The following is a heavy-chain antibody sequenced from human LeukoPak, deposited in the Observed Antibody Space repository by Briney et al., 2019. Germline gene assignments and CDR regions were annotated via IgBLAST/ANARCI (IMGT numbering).Heavy chain of an antibody. V-gene: IGHV1-3*01. CDR3: ARVPLHDRNDYYYPH. CDR2: INAGNGNA. CDR1: GYTFTDYG. D-gene: IGHD3-22*01. Sequence: ASVTVSCKASGYTFTDYGMHWVRQAPGQRLEWMAWINAGNGNAKYSRKFQGRVTITRDTSTSTAYMELSSLRSEDTAVYYCARVPLHDRNDYYYPHWGQGTVVTVSS. J-gene: IGHJ1*01.